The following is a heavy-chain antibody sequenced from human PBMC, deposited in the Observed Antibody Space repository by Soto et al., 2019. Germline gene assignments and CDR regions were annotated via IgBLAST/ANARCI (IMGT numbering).Heavy chain of an antibody. Sequence: QVQLQESXPGLVXXXQXLSLTCTVSGGSISSGGYYWSWIRQPPGKGLEWIGYIYYSGSTYYNPSLKSRVTISVDTSKNQFSLKLSSVTAADMAVYYCARKRGGAKLNWCDPWGQGTLVTVSS. D-gene: IGHD1-26*01. J-gene: IGHJ5*02. CDR2: IYYSGST. V-gene: IGHV4-31*03. CDR3: ARKRGGAKLNWCDP. CDR1: GGSISSGGYY.